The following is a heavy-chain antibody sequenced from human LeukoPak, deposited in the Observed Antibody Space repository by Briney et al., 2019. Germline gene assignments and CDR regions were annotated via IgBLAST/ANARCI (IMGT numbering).Heavy chain of an antibody. CDR1: GFTFSSYE. D-gene: IGHD4-17*01. Sequence: GGSLRLSCAASGFTFSSYEVNWVRQAPGKGLEWVSYISSSGSTIYYADSVKGRFTISRDKAKNSLYLQMNSLRAEDTAVYYCARDFFTVTTWGQGTLVTVSS. J-gene: IGHJ4*02. V-gene: IGHV3-48*03. CDR3: ARDFFTVTT. CDR2: ISSSGSTI.